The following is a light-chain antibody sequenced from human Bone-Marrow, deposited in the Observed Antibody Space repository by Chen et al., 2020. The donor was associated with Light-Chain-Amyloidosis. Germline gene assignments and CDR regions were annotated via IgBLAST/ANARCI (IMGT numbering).Light chain of an antibody. CDR1: QSISTY. CDR2: AAS. V-gene: IGKV1-39*01. Sequence: DIQMPQSPSSLSASIGDRVTLTCRASQSISTYLNWYQQKPGKAPKLLIYAASRLQSGVPSRFSGSGYGTDFTLTISSLQPEDFATYYCQQSYSTPPITFGQGTRLEIK. J-gene: IGKJ5*01. CDR3: QQSYSTPPIT.